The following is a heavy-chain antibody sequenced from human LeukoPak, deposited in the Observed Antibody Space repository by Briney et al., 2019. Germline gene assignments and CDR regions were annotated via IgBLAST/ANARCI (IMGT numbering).Heavy chain of an antibody. CDR2: FDPEDGET. J-gene: IGHJ6*03. Sequence: ASVKVSCKVSGYTLTELSMHWVRQAPGKGLEWMGGFDPEDGETIYAQKFQGRVTMTEDTSTSTAYMELRSLRSDDTAVYYCARSLVVPAAMSYYYMDVWGKGTTVTVSS. D-gene: IGHD2-2*01. CDR3: ARSLVVPAAMSYYYMDV. V-gene: IGHV1-24*01. CDR1: GYTLTELS.